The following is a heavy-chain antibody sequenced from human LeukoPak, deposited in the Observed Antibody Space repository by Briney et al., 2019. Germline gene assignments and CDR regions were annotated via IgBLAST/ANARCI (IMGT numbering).Heavy chain of an antibody. CDR2: TSDRGDYT. J-gene: IGHJ4*02. CDR1: GFTFTSYS. V-gene: IGHV3-23*01. CDR3: AKQSAGSAAWYSLHYDF. Sequence: GGSLRLSCAASGFTFTSYSMSWVRQAPGKGLEWVSGTSDRGDYTYYADSVKGRFTISRDNSKDTLYLQMNGLRAEDTAVYFCAKQSAGSAAWYSLHYDFWGQGTLVTVSS. D-gene: IGHD6-13*01.